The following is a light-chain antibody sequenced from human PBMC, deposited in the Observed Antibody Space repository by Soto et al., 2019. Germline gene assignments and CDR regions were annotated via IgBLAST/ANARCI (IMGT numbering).Light chain of an antibody. V-gene: IGKV3-20*01. Sequence: EIVLTQSPGTLSLSPGERATLSCRASQSVSSSYLAWYQQKPGQAPRLLIYCASSRATGIPDRFSGSGSGTDLTLTISRLEPEDLAVYYCQQYGSSPNPFGQGTKLEIK. CDR2: CAS. J-gene: IGKJ2*01. CDR3: QQYGSSPNP. CDR1: QSVSSSY.